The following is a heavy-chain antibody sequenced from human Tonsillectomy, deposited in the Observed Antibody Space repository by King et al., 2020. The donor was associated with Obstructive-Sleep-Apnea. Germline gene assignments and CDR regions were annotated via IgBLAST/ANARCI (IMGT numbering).Heavy chain of an antibody. CDR2: IYYSGST. CDR3: ARDLGCSGGSCYYGSDY. J-gene: IGHJ4*02. Sequence: QLQESGPGLVKPSETLSLTCTVSGGSISSSSYYWGWIRQPPGKGLEWIGSIYYSGSTYYNPSLKSRVTISVDTPKNQFSLKLSSVTAADTAVYYCARDLGCSGGSCYYGSDYWGQGTLVTVSS. V-gene: IGHV4-39*07. D-gene: IGHD2-15*01. CDR1: GGSISSSSYY.